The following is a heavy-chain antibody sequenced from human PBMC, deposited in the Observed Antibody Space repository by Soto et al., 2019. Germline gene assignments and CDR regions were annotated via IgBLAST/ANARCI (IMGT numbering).Heavy chain of an antibody. J-gene: IGHJ4*02. CDR1: GFTFSNYA. CDR2: ISTRGAT. D-gene: IGHD2-15*01. CDR3: AKDRAGVVSATTFDY. V-gene: IGHV3-23*01. Sequence: EVQLMESGGGLVQPGGSLRLSCAASGFTFSNYAMTWVRQAPGKGLEWVSSISTRGATYDADSVKGRFTLSRDNSRNTLYLQMTSLRAEDTAVYFCAKDRAGVVSATTFDYWGQGALVTVSS.